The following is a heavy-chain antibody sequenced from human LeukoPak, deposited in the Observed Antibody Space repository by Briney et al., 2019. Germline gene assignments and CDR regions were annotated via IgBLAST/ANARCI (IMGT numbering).Heavy chain of an antibody. CDR1: GYTFTSYG. Sequence: GASVTVSCTSSGYTFTSYGISWVRQAPGQGLEWMGWISAYNGNTNYAQKFQGGVTMTTDTSTSTAYMDLRSLRSDDTAVYYCARVIAVAGTSWFDPWGQGTLVTVSS. J-gene: IGHJ5*02. CDR2: ISAYNGNT. V-gene: IGHV1-18*01. CDR3: ARVIAVAGTSWFDP. D-gene: IGHD6-19*01.